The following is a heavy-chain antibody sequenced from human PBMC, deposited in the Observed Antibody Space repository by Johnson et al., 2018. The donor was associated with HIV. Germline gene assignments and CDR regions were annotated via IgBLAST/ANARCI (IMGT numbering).Heavy chain of an antibody. CDR1: GFTFGDFA. V-gene: IGHV3-30*04. CDR2: ISYDGKTK. D-gene: IGHD6-13*01. CDR3: AREGIAAEPKWDAFDI. J-gene: IGHJ3*02. Sequence: VHLVESGGGLVQPGRSLRLSCTGSGFTFGDFAMTWFRQAPGKGLEWVAVISYDGKTKYYADSVKGRFIISRDKSKNTMYLQRNSLGDEDTAVYHCAREGIAAEPKWDAFDIWGQGTMVTFSS.